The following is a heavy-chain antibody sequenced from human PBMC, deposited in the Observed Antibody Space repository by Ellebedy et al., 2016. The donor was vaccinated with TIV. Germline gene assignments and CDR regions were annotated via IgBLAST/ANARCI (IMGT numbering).Heavy chain of an antibody. Sequence: RFTISRDNAAHSLYLQINSLRADDTAVYYCARAVAGTGSWFDPWGQGTLVTVSS. CDR3: ARAVAGTGSWFDP. J-gene: IGHJ5*02. V-gene: IGHV3-11*01. D-gene: IGHD6-19*01.